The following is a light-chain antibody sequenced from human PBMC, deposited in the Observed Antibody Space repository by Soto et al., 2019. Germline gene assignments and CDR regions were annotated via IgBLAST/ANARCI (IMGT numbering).Light chain of an antibody. Sequence: EIVLTQSPGTLSLSPGERVTLSCRASQSVTRSFLAWYQQKPGQAPRLLIYGASSRATGIPDRFSGSGSGTDFTLTINRLETEDLAVYYGNPYGRTPPAFGPGTKVDIK. V-gene: IGKV3-20*01. CDR2: GAS. CDR3: NPYGRTPPA. CDR1: QSVTRSF. J-gene: IGKJ3*01.